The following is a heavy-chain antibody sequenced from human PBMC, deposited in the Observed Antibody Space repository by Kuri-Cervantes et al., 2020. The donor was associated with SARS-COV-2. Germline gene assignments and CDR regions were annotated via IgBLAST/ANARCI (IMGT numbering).Heavy chain of an antibody. CDR1: GFIFSDYY. V-gene: IGHV3-11*04. CDR2: IGPSGTTK. Sequence: GESLKISCTASGFIFSDYYMTWIRQAPGKGLEWVSNIGPSGTTKYYADSVKGRFTISRDNSKNTLYLQMNSLRAEDTAVYYCARDQGLAYYDFWSGYSNDAFDIWGQGTMVTVSS. J-gene: IGHJ3*02. CDR3: ARDQGLAYYDFWSGYSNDAFDI. D-gene: IGHD3-3*01.